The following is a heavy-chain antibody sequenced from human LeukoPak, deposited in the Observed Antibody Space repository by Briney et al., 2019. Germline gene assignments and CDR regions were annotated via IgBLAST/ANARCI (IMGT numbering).Heavy chain of an antibody. Sequence: SVKVSCKVSGGIYRITAITWVRQAPGQGLEWMGGIIPMSTTANYAQKFQGRVTITRDDSTSTAYMEVSSLRFEDTALYYCATYGGNTAEYFQHWGQGTLVTVSS. J-gene: IGHJ1*01. V-gene: IGHV1-69*05. CDR1: GGIYRITA. D-gene: IGHD4-23*01. CDR3: ATYGGNTAEYFQH. CDR2: IIPMSTTA.